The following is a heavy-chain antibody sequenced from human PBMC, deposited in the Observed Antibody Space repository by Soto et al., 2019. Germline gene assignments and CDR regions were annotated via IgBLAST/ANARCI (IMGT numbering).Heavy chain of an antibody. CDR1: GFTFSSNA. J-gene: IGHJ4*02. D-gene: IGHD3-3*01. V-gene: IGHV3-23*01. CDR3: ARSIRFLEWLSSTFDY. Sequence: EVQLLESGGGLVQPGGSLRLSCAASGFTFSSNAWSWFRQPPGKGREWVSAISGSGGSTYYADSVKGRFTISRDNSKNTLYLQMNSLRAEDTAVYYCARSIRFLEWLSSTFDYWGQGTLVTVSS. CDR2: ISGSGGST.